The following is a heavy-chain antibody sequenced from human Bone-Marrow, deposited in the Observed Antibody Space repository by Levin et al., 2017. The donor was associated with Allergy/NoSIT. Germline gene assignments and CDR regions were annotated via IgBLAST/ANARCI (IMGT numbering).Heavy chain of an antibody. D-gene: IGHD5/OR15-5a*01. V-gene: IGHV4-31*03. CDR1: GASISSGGYY. CDR3: ARVNVYRPYFYYGVDV. CDR2: IYHSGSS. Sequence: SETLSLTCTVSGASISSGGYYWSWIRQHPGKGLEWIGYIYHSGSSDYSPSLKSRLTIAIDTSKNQFSLQLTSVTAADTGVYYCARVNVYRPYFYYGVDVWGRGTTVTVSS. J-gene: IGHJ6*02.